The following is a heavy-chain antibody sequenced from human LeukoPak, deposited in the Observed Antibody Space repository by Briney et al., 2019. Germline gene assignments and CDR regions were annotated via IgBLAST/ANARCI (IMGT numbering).Heavy chain of an antibody. CDR2: ISSSSSTI. Sequence: GGSLRLSCAASGFTFSSYSMNWVRQAPGKGLEWVSYISSSSSTIYYADSVKGRFTISRDNSKNTLYLQMNSLRAEDAAVYYCARDLGQPWDYWGQGTLVTVSS. D-gene: IGHD5-18*01. V-gene: IGHV3-48*01. CDR1: GFTFSSYS. CDR3: ARDLGQPWDY. J-gene: IGHJ4*02.